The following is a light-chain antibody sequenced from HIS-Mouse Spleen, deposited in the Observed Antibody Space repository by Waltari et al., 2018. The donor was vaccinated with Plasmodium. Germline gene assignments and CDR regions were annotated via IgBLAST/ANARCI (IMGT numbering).Light chain of an antibody. CDR2: EGS. CDR1: SSDVASYNL. Sequence: QSALTQPASVSGSPGQSPPLSCTGTSSDVASYNLFSWYQQHPRKAPKPMIYEGSKRPSGVSNRFSGSKSGNTASLTISGLQAEDEADYYCCSYAGSSTLVFGGGTKLTVL. V-gene: IGLV2-23*01. CDR3: CSYAGSSTLV. J-gene: IGLJ3*02.